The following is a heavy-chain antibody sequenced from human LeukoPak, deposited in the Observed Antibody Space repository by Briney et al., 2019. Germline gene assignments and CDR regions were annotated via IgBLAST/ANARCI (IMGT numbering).Heavy chain of an antibody. CDR2: ISSSSSYI. D-gene: IGHD1-26*01. J-gene: IGHJ4*02. CDR3: ARDEVGVGADY. V-gene: IGHV3-21*01. Sequence: GGSLRLSCAASGFTFSSYSMNWVRQAPGTGLEWVSSISSSSSYIYYADSVKGRFTIFRDNAKNSLYLQMNSLRAEDTAVYYCARDEVGVGADYWGQGTLVTVSS. CDR1: GFTFSSYS.